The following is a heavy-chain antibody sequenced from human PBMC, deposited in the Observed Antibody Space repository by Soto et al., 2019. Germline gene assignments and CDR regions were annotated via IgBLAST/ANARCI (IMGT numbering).Heavy chain of an antibody. CDR2: ISYDGSHQ. CDR1: GFTFDRFT. Sequence: GGSLILSCTASGFTFDRFTMHSVRQAPGPGEEWGAAISYDGSHQCYVDCVKVRFTIFRDNSNNTMNMQMNGLRGEDTAAYFCAAKGLLRSFDLWGPEIQVTASS. D-gene: IGHD3-22*01. CDR3: AAKGLLRSFDL. V-gene: IGHV3-30-3*01. J-gene: IGHJ4*02.